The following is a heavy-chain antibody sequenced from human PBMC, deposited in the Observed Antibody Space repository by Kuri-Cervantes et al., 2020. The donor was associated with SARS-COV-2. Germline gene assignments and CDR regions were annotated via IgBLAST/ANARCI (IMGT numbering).Heavy chain of an antibody. Sequence: GESLKISCVASGFTFSTYWMSWVRQTPGKGLEWVANINQDGSEKYYVDSVKGRFTVSRDNAKSSLYLQMNSLRAEDTAVYYCARETYYDFWSGYYFRYYGMDVWGQGTTVTVSS. CDR3: ARETYYDFWSGYYFRYYGMDV. D-gene: IGHD3-3*01. J-gene: IGHJ6*02. V-gene: IGHV3-7*01. CDR1: GFTFSTYW. CDR2: INQDGSEK.